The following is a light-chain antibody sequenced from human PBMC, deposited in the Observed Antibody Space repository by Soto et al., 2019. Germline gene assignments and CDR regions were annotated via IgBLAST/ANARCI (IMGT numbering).Light chain of an antibody. Sequence: EIVLTQSPCTLSLSPWERSTLAFRASQSVSRTYLAWYQQKPVQAPRLLIYATSSRATGIPDRFSGSGSGTDFTLTISRLEPEDFAVYYCQQYGRSGTLGQGTTVDIK. J-gene: IGKJ1*01. V-gene: IGKV3-20*01. CDR1: QSVSRTY. CDR3: QQYGRSGT. CDR2: ATS.